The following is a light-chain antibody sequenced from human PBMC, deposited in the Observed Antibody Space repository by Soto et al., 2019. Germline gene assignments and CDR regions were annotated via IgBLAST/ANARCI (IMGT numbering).Light chain of an antibody. CDR3: QQYDNLPFSIT. CDR1: QDISNY. Sequence: IQMTQSPSSLSASVGDIVTITWHGIQDISNYLNWYQQKPGKAPKLLIYDASNLETGVPSRFSGSGSGTDFTFTISSLQPEDIATYYCQQYDNLPFSITFGQGTRLEIK. V-gene: IGKV1-33*01. CDR2: DAS. J-gene: IGKJ5*01.